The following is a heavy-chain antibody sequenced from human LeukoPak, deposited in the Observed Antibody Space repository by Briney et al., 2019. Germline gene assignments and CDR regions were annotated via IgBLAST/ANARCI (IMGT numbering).Heavy chain of an antibody. CDR1: GFTFSNRS. V-gene: IGHV3-23*01. Sequence: GGSLRLSCAASGFTFSNRSMSWVRQAPGKGLEWVSTIGASDGTTYYADSVKGRFTISRDNSKNTLYLQMNSLRAEDTAIYYCAKLLPNWGQGTLVTVSS. CDR2: IGASDGTT. CDR3: AKLLPN. J-gene: IGHJ4*02.